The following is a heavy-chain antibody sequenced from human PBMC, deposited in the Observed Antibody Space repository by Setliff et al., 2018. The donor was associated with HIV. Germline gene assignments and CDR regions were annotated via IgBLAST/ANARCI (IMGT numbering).Heavy chain of an antibody. CDR2: IIPMYDPP. V-gene: IGHV1-69*13. D-gene: IGHD3-10*01. CDR1: GGTFSNSG. CDR3: TKYASGNWHYGS. J-gene: IGHJ5*02. Sequence: SVKVSCKASGGTFSNSGISWVRQAPGQGLEWMGEIIPMYDPPVYAQRFQGRVTITADESTTTVYMELSSLISDDTATYYCTKYASGNWHYGSWGQGTLVTVSS.